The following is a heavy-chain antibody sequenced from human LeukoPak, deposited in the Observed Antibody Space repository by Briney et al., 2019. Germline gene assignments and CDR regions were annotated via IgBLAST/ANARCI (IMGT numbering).Heavy chain of an antibody. CDR2: IYYSGST. D-gene: IGHD2-2*01. CDR3: ARLGYCTSTSCYVTWFDP. V-gene: IGHV4-31*03. J-gene: IGHJ5*02. Sequence: SETLSLTCTVSGGSISSGGYYWSWIRQHPGKGLEWIGYIYYSGSTYYNPSLKSRVTISVDTSKIQFSLKLSSVTVADTAVYYCARLGYCTSTSCYVTWFDPWGQGTLVTVSS. CDR1: GGSISSGGYY.